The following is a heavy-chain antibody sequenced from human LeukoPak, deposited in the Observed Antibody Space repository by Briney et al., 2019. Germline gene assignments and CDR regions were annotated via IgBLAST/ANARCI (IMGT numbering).Heavy chain of an antibody. J-gene: IGHJ4*02. CDR1: GFTFSSYS. CDR3: AREEDMYSSSWIGY. CDR2: ISSSSSTI. V-gene: IGHV3-48*01. D-gene: IGHD6-13*01. Sequence: QPGGSLILSCAASGFTFSSYSMNWVRQAPGKGLEWVSYISSSSSTIYYADSVKGRFTISRDNAKNSLYLQMNSLRAEDTAVYYCAREEDMYSSSWIGYWGQGTLVTVSS.